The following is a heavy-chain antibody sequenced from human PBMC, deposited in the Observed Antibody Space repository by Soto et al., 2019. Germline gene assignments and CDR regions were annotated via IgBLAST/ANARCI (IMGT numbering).Heavy chain of an antibody. Sequence: QVRLQQWGAGLVRPSETLSFPCAAYGGSFNNYGWSWIRQPPGKGLEGIGEVCPGGRTNYSPTLKREVRIAVEGSKNQFSLRLTSVTVADTAVYYCARGDYGQYDAYNWFDPWGQGNLVIVAS. V-gene: IGHV4-34*02. CDR3: ARGDYGQYDAYNWFDP. CDR2: VCPGGRT. D-gene: IGHD3-10*01. CDR1: GGSFNNYG. J-gene: IGHJ5*02.